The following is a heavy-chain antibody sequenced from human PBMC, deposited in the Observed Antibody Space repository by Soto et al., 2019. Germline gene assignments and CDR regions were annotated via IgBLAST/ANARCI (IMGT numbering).Heavy chain of an antibody. D-gene: IGHD6-19*01. Sequence: PGGSLRLSCAASGFTFSSYAMSWVRQAPGKGLEWVSAISGSGGSTYYADSVKGRFTISRDNSKNTLYLQMNSLRAEDTAVYYCAKTPAVKMSVAGTVDHYFDYWGQGTLVTVSS. V-gene: IGHV3-23*01. CDR3: AKTPAVKMSVAGTVDHYFDY. J-gene: IGHJ4*02. CDR2: ISGSGGST. CDR1: GFTFSSYA.